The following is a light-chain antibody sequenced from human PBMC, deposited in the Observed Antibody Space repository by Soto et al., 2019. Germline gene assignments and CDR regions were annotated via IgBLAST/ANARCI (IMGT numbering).Light chain of an antibody. CDR1: QSVSSY. J-gene: IGKJ1*01. V-gene: IGKV3-11*01. CDR2: DAS. Sequence: EIVLTQSPATLSLSPGERATLSCRASQSVSSYLAWYQQKPGQAPRLLISDASNRATGIPARFSGSGSGTDFTLTISSLQPDDFATYYCQHYNSYSEAFGQGTKVDIK. CDR3: QHYNSYSEA.